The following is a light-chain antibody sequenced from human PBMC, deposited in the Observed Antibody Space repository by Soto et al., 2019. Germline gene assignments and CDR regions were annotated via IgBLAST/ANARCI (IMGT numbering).Light chain of an antibody. CDR1: KGVRAY. J-gene: IGKJ1*01. CDR3: QRRSNWPPRT. V-gene: IGKV3-11*01. Sequence: EIVLTQSPATLSFYPGDRATLSCRASKGVRAYTVRYQQKPGQAPRLLIYDASKRAPGIPARCSGSGSRTDFTLTTSSLEPEDFAVYYCQRRSNWPPRTFGQGTKVDIK. CDR2: DAS.